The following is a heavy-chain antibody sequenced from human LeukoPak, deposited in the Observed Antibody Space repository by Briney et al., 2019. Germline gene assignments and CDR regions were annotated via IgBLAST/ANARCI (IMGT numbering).Heavy chain of an antibody. Sequence: SETLSLTCIVSGGSISSTSYWGWIRQPPGKGLEWIGTILYSGSTFYNPSLKSRVTISVDTSKNQFSLKLNSVTVADTAVYYCARQEVGAGYCSSTSCAEPHWFDPWGQGTLVTVSS. CDR1: GGSISSTSY. J-gene: IGHJ5*02. V-gene: IGHV4-39*01. CDR2: ILYSGST. D-gene: IGHD2-2*01. CDR3: ARQEVGAGYCSSTSCAEPHWFDP.